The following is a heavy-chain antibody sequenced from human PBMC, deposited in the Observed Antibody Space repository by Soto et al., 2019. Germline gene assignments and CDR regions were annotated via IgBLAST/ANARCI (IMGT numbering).Heavy chain of an antibody. Sequence: QVQLQQWGAGLLKPSETLSLTCAVYGGSFSGYYWSWIRQPPGKGLEWIGEINHSGSTNYNPSLKSRXTXAVDTSKNKFSLKLSSVTAADTAVYYCARDYYDSSGRPTIDYWGQGTLVTVSS. CDR2: INHSGST. V-gene: IGHV4-34*01. CDR1: GGSFSGYY. CDR3: ARDYYDSSGRPTIDY. J-gene: IGHJ4*02. D-gene: IGHD3-22*01.